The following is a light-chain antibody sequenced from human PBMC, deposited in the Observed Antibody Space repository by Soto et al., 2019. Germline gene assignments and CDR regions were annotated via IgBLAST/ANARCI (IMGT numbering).Light chain of an antibody. Sequence: QSVLTQPRSVSGSPGQSVTISCTGTSSDVGGYNYVSWYQQHPGKAPKLMIYDVSKRPSGVPDRFSGSKSGNTASLTISGLLFEDEADYSCCSYAGSYTYVFGTGTKVPVL. CDR3: CSYAGSYTYV. J-gene: IGLJ1*01. V-gene: IGLV2-11*01. CDR1: SSDVGGYNY. CDR2: DVS.